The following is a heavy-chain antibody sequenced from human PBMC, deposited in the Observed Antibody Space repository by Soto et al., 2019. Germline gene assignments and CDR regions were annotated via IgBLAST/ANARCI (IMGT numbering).Heavy chain of an antibody. CDR1: GFNFNSYT. V-gene: IGHV3-21*06. CDR3: ARVGDYFGEFEYFDY. Sequence: PGGSLRLSCSASGFNFNSYTMNWVRQAPGKGLEWVSSISRFSDRTYYADSVKGRFAIFRANAENSVYLQVNSLRAEDTAVYYCARVGDYFGEFEYFDYWGQGTPVTVSS. CDR2: ISRFSDRT. J-gene: IGHJ4*02. D-gene: IGHD3-10*01.